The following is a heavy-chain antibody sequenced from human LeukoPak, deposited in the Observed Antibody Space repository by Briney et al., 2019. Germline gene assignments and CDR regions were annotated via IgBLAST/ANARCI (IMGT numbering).Heavy chain of an antibody. J-gene: IGHJ4*02. CDR3: TRDLLGFETTPLSY. CDR1: GYTFTNYY. V-gene: IGHV1-2*02. D-gene: IGHD4-17*01. Sequence: APVRVSCKASGYTFTNYYIHWVRQAPGHGLEWMGWINPNRGDTNYAQKFQGRVTMTRDTSISTAFMELTRLTSDDTAVYYCTRDLLGFETTPLSYWGQGTLVTVSS. CDR2: INPNRGDT.